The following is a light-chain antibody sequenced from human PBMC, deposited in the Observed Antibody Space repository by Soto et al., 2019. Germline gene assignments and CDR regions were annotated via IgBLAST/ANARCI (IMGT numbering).Light chain of an antibody. V-gene: IGKV1-39*01. CDR3: QQSYNTPWT. CDR1: QSISNY. CDR2: GAS. J-gene: IGKJ1*01. Sequence: DIQMTQSPSSLSASAGDRVTITCRASQSISNYLNWYQIEPGKAPKLLIHGASSLQTGVPSRFSGSGSGTGFTLSITNLQPEDSATYYCQQSYNTPWTFGHGTRVEIK.